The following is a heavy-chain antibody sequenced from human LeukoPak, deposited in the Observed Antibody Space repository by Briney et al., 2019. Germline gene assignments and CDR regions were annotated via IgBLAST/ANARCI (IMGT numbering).Heavy chain of an antibody. CDR2: INPSGGST. V-gene: IGHV1-46*01. CDR1: GYTFTSYY. Sequence: ASVKVSCKASGYTFTSYYMHWVRQAPGQGLEWMGIINPSGGSTSYAQKFQGRVTMTRDTSTSTVYMELSSLRSEDTAVYYCGRGASSGYYYDYFDYWGQGTLVTVSS. CDR3: GRGASSGYYYDYFDY. D-gene: IGHD3-22*01. J-gene: IGHJ4*02.